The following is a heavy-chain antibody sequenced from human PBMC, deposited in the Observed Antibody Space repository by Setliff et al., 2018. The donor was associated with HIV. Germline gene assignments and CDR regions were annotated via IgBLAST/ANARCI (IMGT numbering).Heavy chain of an antibody. D-gene: IGHD4-17*01. CDR3: ARALYGEYGGDLNGLDP. CDR2: INTQTGSP. CDR1: GYSFINYA. J-gene: IGHJ5*02. V-gene: IGHV7-4-1*02. Sequence: GASVKVSCKASGYSFINYAMNWVRQAPGQGLEWMGWINTQTGSPTYAQAFTGRFVFSVDTSVTTAYLQISGLKADDTAVYYCARALYGEYGGDLNGLDPWGQGTLVTVSS.